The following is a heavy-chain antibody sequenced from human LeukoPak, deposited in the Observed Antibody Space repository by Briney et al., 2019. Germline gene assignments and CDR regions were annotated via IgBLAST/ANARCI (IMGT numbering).Heavy chain of an antibody. J-gene: IGHJ4*02. V-gene: IGHV1-69*13. CDR2: IIPIFGTA. CDR3: ARDGSSYFDY. D-gene: IGHD6-13*01. Sequence: ASVTVSCKASGGTFSSYAISWVRQAPGQGLEWMGGIIPIFGTAYYAQKFQGRVTITADESTSTAYMELSSLRSEDTAVYYCARDGSSYFDYWGQGTLVTVSS. CDR1: GGTFSSYA.